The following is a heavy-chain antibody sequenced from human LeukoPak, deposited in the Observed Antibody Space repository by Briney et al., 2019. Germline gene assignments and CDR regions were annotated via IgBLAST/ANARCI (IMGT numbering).Heavy chain of an antibody. CDR3: ARYYYYYYYMDV. CDR2: IYYRGST. V-gene: IGHV4-39*01. CDR1: GGSISSGSYY. Sequence: PSETLSLTCTVSGGSISSGSYYWSWIRQPPGKGLEWIGTIYYRGSTYYNPSLKSRVTISVDTSKNQFSLKVSPVTAADTAVYYCARYYYYYYYMDVWGKGTTVTISS. J-gene: IGHJ6*03.